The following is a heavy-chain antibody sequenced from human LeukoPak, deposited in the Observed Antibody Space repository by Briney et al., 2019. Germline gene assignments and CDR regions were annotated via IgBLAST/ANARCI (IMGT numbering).Heavy chain of an antibody. V-gene: IGHV3-23*01. CDR3: ARGGTLVRGGDPFDY. Sequence: GGSLRLSCAASGFTFNTYDMSWVRHSPVKGLEWVSGLSGSGDRTYYTDSVKGRFTISRDNSKNTVYLQMNTLRAEDTALYYCARGGTLVRGGDPFDYWGQGTLVTVSS. J-gene: IGHJ4*02. CDR2: LSGSGDRT. D-gene: IGHD3-10*01. CDR1: GFTFNTYD.